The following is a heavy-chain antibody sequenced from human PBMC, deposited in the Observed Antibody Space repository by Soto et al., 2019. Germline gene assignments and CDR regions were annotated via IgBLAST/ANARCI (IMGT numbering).Heavy chain of an antibody. J-gene: IGHJ4*02. CDR2: IYYSGST. D-gene: IGHD2-21*02. Sequence: PSETLFLTCPVSGGSISSGNYYWSWIRQPPGKGLEWIGYIYYSGSTYYNPSLKSRVTISVDTSKNQFSLKLSSVTAADTAVYYCARDGHCGGDCYSYYWGQGTLVTVSS. CDR1: GGSISSGNYY. CDR3: ARDGHCGGDCYSYY. V-gene: IGHV4-30-4*01.